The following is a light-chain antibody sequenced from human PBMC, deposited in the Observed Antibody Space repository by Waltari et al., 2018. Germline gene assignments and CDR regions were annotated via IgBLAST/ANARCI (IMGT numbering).Light chain of an antibody. V-gene: IGLV2-14*01. CDR2: DVR. J-gene: IGLJ3*02. CDR1: ISDVAGSND. CDR3: SAYTSSSTLGV. Sequence: QSALTQPASLTGSPGHSITIHCTATISDVAGSNDVSWYQQHPGKAPKLTIYDVRKRPSGVSNRCSGPKSGNTASLTSSGLQAEDEADYYCSAYTSSSTLGVFGGGTKLTVL.